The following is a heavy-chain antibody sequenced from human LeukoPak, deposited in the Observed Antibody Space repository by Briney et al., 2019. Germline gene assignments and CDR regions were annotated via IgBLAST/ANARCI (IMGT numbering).Heavy chain of an antibody. V-gene: IGHV1-18*01. CDR3: ASSRVYYESSGPFDY. J-gene: IGHJ4*02. CDR2: ISAYNGNT. CDR1: GYTFTSYG. D-gene: IGHD3-22*01. Sequence: GASVKVSCKASGYTFTSYGISWVRQAPGQGLEWMGWISAYNGNTNYAQKLQGRVTMTTDTSTSTAYMELRSLRSDDTAVYYCASSRVYYESSGPFDYWGQGTLVTVSS.